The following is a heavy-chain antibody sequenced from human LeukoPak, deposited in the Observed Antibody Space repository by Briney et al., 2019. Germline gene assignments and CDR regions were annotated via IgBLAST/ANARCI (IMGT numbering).Heavy chain of an antibody. CDR2: ISSSSSYI. J-gene: IGHJ2*01. CDR1: GFTFSSYS. D-gene: IGHD3-9*01. Sequence: PGGSLRLSCAASGFTFSSYSMNWVRQAPGKGLEWVSSISSSSSYIYYADSVKGRFTISRDNAKNPLYLQMNSLRAEDTAVYYCARRIDILTGQGDWYFDLWGRGTLVTVSS. V-gene: IGHV3-21*01. CDR3: ARRIDILTGQGDWYFDL.